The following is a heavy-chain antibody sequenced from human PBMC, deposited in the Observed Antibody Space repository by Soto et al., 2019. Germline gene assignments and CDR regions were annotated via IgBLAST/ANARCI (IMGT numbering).Heavy chain of an antibody. CDR3: ARLFDTSGWYDY. Sequence: SLKISCKGSGYSFTSYWIGWVRQMPGKGLERMGIIYPGDSDTRYSPSFQGQVTISADKSITTTYLQWSSLKASDTAIYYCARLFDTSGWYDYWGQGTLVTVSS. J-gene: IGHJ4*02. V-gene: IGHV5-51*01. CDR2: IYPGDSDT. D-gene: IGHD6-19*01. CDR1: GYSFTSYW.